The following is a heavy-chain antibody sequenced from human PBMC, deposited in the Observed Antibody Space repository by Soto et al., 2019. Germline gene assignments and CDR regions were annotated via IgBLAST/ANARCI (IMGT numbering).Heavy chain of an antibody. CDR2: IYYSGST. J-gene: IGHJ4*02. Sequence: PSETLSLTCTVSGGSISSYYWSWIRQPPGKGLEWIGYIYYSGSTNYNPSLKSRVTISVDTSKNQFSLKLSSVTAADTAVYYCARGNPHPYYDFWSGYWYYFDYWGQGTLVTVSS. CDR3: ARGNPHPYYDFWSGYWYYFDY. V-gene: IGHV4-59*01. D-gene: IGHD3-3*01. CDR1: GGSISSYY.